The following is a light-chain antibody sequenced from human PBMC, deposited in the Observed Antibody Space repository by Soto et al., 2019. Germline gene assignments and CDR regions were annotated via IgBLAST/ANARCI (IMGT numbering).Light chain of an antibody. Sequence: QSVLAQPASVSGSPGQSITISCTGTSSDVGGYIYVSWYRQYPGTVPKLIIYEVSKRPSGVSNRFSGSKSGNTASLTISGLQAEDEADYYCSSYTSGSTPLVFGTGTKVTVL. CDR2: EVS. V-gene: IGLV2-14*01. J-gene: IGLJ1*01. CDR1: SSDVGGYIY. CDR3: SSYTSGSTPLV.